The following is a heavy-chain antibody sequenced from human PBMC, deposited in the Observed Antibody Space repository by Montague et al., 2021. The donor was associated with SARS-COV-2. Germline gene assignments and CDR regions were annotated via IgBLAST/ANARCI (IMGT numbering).Heavy chain of an antibody. J-gene: IGHJ4*02. CDR1: GDSVWSNTAA. V-gene: IGHV6-1*01. CDR3: VRDTGSAQAGFDA. D-gene: IGHD4-17*01. Sequence: CAISGDSVWSNTAACNWIRQSPSGGLEWLVRTHYRSKWTSDYATSVEGRISIDPDTSKNQFFLHLRSVTPEDTGVYYCVRDTGSAQAGFDAWGQGTLVTVSS. CDR2: THYRSKWTS.